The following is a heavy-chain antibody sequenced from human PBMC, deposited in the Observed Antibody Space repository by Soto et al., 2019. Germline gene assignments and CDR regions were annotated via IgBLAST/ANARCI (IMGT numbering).Heavy chain of an antibody. CDR1: GYTFTGYY. D-gene: IGHD3-3*01. CDR2: INPNSGGT. CDR3: ARARVMEWLLSYYYYGMDV. Sequence: QVQLVQSGAEVKKPGASVKVSCKASGYTFTGYYMHWVRQAPGQGLEWMGWINPNSGGTNYAQKFQGRVTMTRDTSISTAYMELSRLRSDDTAVYYCARARVMEWLLSYYYYGMDVWGQGTTVTVSS. V-gene: IGHV1-2*02. J-gene: IGHJ6*02.